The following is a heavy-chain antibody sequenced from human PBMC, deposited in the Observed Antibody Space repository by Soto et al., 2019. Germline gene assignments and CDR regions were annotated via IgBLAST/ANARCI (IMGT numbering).Heavy chain of an antibody. CDR3: ARTSSPSGSYYKRYDY. CDR2: IVPIFGKA. V-gene: IGHV1-69*01. Sequence: QVQLVQSGAEVKKPGSSVKVSCKASGGTFSSYAISWVRQAPGQGLEWMGGIVPIFGKANYPQTYQGRVTITADESTSTAYMELSSLRSEDTAVYYCARTSSPSGSYYKRYDYWGQGTLVTVSS. D-gene: IGHD3-10*01. J-gene: IGHJ4*02. CDR1: GGTFSSYA.